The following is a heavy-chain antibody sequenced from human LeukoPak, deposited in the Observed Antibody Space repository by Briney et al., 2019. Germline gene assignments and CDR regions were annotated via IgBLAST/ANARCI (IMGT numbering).Heavy chain of an antibody. CDR1: GFTFSTYW. Sequence: PGGSLRLSCAASGFTFSTYWMSWVRQAPGKGLEWVANIKQDGSEKYYVDSVKGRFTISRDNAKNSLYLQMNSLRAGDTAMYYCARDSAGNDYWGQGTLVTVSS. CDR2: IKQDGSEK. J-gene: IGHJ4*02. CDR3: ARDSAGNDY. D-gene: IGHD6-13*01. V-gene: IGHV3-7*01.